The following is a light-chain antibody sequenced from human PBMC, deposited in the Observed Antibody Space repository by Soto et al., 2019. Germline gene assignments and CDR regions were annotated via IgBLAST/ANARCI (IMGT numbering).Light chain of an antibody. Sequence: QSALTQPASVSGSPGQSITISCTGTSSDLGAYDYVSWYQQHPGKAPKLMIYEVTNRPSGVSNRFSGSKSGNTASLAISGLQAEDEADYYCGSYTTDSTGVFGTGTKLTVL. CDR3: GSYTTDSTGV. J-gene: IGLJ1*01. CDR2: EVT. CDR1: SSDLGAYDY. V-gene: IGLV2-14*01.